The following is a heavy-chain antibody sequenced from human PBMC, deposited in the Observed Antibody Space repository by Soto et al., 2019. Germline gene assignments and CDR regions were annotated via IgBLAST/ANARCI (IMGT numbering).Heavy chain of an antibody. CDR2: IYYRGNT. J-gene: IGHJ4*02. V-gene: IGHV4-59*08. Sequence: SETLSLTCTVSGGSIGTYYWSWIRQPPGKGLEWIGYIYYRGNTDYNPSLKSRVTISLDTPKNQFSLKLSSVTAADTAVYYCAGHPGYYDILTGYTTYYFDYWGQGILVTVSS. CDR3: AGHPGYYDILTGYTTYYFDY. D-gene: IGHD3-9*01. CDR1: GGSIGTYY.